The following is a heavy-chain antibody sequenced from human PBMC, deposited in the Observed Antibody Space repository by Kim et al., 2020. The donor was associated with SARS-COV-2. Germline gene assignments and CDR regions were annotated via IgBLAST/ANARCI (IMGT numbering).Heavy chain of an antibody. CDR2: IYYSGST. V-gene: IGHV4-59*01. D-gene: IGHD6-19*01. J-gene: IGHJ3*02. Sequence: SETLSLTCTVSGGSISSYYWSWIRQPPGKGLEWIGYIYYSGSTNYNPSLKSRVTISVDTSKNQFSLKLSSVTAADTAVYYCARDPWRYSSGWFDAFDIWGQGTMVTVSS. CDR3: ARDPWRYSSGWFDAFDI. CDR1: GGSISSYY.